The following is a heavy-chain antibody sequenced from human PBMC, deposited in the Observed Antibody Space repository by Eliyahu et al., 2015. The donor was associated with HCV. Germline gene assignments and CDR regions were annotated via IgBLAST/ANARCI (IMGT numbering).Heavy chain of an antibody. Sequence: QVQLQQWGAGLLKPSETLSLTCAVYGGSFGDYYWSWIRQPPGKGLEWIGEINRFGNTNFLPSLKSRVSISVDTSKNQFSLKLSSVTAADTALYYCATTGYYDFSNDNMDVWGKGTAVTVSS. V-gene: IGHV4-34*01. D-gene: IGHD3-3*01. CDR1: GGSFGDYY. CDR3: ATTGYYDFSNDNMDV. J-gene: IGHJ6*03. CDR2: INRFGNT.